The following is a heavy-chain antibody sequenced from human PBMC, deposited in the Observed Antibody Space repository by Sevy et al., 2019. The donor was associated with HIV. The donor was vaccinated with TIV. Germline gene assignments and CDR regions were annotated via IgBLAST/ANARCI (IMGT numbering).Heavy chain of an antibody. J-gene: IGHJ5*02. CDR2: SDPQHGET. CDR3: AIVGLSYFSGSSVYQGDWFDP. D-gene: IGHD2-15*01. CDR1: GYTLTKLS. V-gene: IGHV1-24*01. Sequence: ASVKVSCKVSGYTLTKLSIHWVRQAPGKGLEWMGNSDPQHGETIYAQNFQGRVTMTEDTSTDTAFMELSSLTSGDTALYYCAIVGLSYFSGSSVYQGDWFDPWGQGTLVTVSS.